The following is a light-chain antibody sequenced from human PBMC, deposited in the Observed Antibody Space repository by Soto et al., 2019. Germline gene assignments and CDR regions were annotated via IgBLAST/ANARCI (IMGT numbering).Light chain of an antibody. CDR2: DAS. J-gene: IGKJ2*01. Sequence: AIQLTQSPSSLSASVGDSVTITCRASQGISSALAWYQQTPGRAPKLLIYDASTLESGVPSRFSGSRSGTDFTLTVSSLQPEDFATYYCQQYIDWPPYTFGQGTKLEIK. CDR3: QQYIDWPPYT. V-gene: IGKV1D-13*01. CDR1: QGISSA.